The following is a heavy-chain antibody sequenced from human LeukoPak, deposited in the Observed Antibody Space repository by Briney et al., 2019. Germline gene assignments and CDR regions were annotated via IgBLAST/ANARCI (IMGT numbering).Heavy chain of an antibody. J-gene: IGHJ4*02. Sequence: PGGSLRLSCAASGFTFSRYSMNWVRQAPGKGLEWVAYMSSSGHKIQYADSVRGRFSISRDDAKNSLYLQMSSLRAEDSAVYYCARDYPESYYDSSGYYYGYWGQGTLVTVSS. CDR3: ARDYPESYYDSSGYYYGY. CDR1: GFTFSRYS. CDR2: MSSSGHKI. V-gene: IGHV3-48*04. D-gene: IGHD3-22*01.